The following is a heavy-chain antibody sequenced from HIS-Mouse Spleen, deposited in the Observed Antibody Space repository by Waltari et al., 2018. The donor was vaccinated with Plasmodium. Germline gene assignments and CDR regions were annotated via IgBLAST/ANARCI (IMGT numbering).Heavy chain of an antibody. V-gene: IGHV4-59*01. CDR1: GDSISRYY. CDR2: SYYIGSP. Sequence: QVQLQESGPGLVKPSETLSLTCTVSGDSISRYYWRWIRQPPGKGLEWIGYSYYIGSPNYHPSLKSGVTISVDTSKNQFSLKLSSVTAANTAVYYCARVGRRIWGAFVIWGQGTMVTVSS. J-gene: IGHJ3*02. D-gene: IGHD3-16*01. CDR3: ARVGRRIWGAFVI.